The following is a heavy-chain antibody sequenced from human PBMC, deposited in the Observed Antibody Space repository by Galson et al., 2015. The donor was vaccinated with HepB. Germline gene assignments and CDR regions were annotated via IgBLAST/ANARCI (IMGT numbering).Heavy chain of an antibody. CDR3: AKSIHLGRGFDS. CDR1: GDSVSSNSVG. CDR2: TYYRSQWSN. J-gene: IGHJ4*02. V-gene: IGHV6-1*01. Sequence: CAISGDSVSSNSVGWNWIRQSPSRGLEWLGRTYYRSQWSNDYEVSVKSRITIYADTSKNQVSLQLKSVTPEDTAVYYCAKSIHLGRGFDSWGQGTLVTFSS. D-gene: IGHD7-27*01.